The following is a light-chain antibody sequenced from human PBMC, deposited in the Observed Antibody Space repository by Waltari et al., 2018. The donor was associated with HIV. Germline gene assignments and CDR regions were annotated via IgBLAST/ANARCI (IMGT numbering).Light chain of an antibody. Sequence: QSALTQPASVSGSPGQSITISCTGSSNDVGNYNLVSWYQHHPGKAPKLIIYEVNKRPSGVSNRFSGSKSGNTASLTISGLQAEDEADYYCCSYASSSTLVFGGGTKLTVL. V-gene: IGLV2-23*02. CDR1: SNDVGNYNL. J-gene: IGLJ3*02. CDR2: EVN. CDR3: CSYASSSTLV.